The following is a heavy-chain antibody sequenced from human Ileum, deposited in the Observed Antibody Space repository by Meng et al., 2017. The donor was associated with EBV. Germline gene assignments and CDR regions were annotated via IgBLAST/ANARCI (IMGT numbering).Heavy chain of an antibody. V-gene: IGHV3-30*18. CDR3: AKVATGGYYFDS. CDR1: GFTFSGYG. Sequence: QAQLVESGGGVVQTGRSLRLSCAASGFTFSGYGMHWVRQAPGKGLERVAIVSYDGSRQDYTDSVKGRFTISRDNSKNTLYLQMNSLRADDTAIYYCAKVATGGYYFDSWGQGTLVTVSS. CDR2: VSYDGSRQ. D-gene: IGHD4-17*01. J-gene: IGHJ4*02.